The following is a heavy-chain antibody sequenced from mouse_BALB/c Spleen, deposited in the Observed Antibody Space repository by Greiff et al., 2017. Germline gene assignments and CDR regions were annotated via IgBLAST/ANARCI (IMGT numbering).Heavy chain of an antibody. J-gene: IGHJ2*01. CDR3: ARARTVVTFDY. CDR1: GYTFPSYV. D-gene: IGHD1-1*01. CDR2: INPYNDGT. V-gene: IGHV1-14*01. Sequence: VQLHHSGPELVKPGASVKMSCKASGYTFPSYVMHWVKQKPGQGLEWIGYINPYNDGTKYNEKFKGKATLTSDKSSSTAYMELSSLTSEDSAVYDCARARTVVTFDYWGQGTTLTVAS.